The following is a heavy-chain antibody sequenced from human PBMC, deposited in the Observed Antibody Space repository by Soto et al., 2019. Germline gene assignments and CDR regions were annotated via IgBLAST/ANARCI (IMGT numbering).Heavy chain of an antibody. V-gene: IGHV3-74*01. CDR1: GFTFSSYW. D-gene: IGHD6-25*01. CDR2: INSDGSST. Sequence: PGGSLILSCAASGFTFSSYWMHWVRQAPGKGLVWVSRINSDGSSTSYADSVKGRFTISRDNAKNTLYLQMNSLRAEDTAVYYCARPSSGWENWFDPWGQGTLVTVSS. J-gene: IGHJ5*02. CDR3: ARPSSGWENWFDP.